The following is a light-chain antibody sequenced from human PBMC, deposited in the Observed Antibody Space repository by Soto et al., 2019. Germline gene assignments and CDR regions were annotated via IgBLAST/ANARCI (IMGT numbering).Light chain of an antibody. V-gene: IGLV2-11*01. Sequence: QSALTQPRSVCASPGHSVAISCSGTSSDVGGYNYVSWYQQHPGKAPKLMIYDVSKRPSGVPDRFSGSKSGNTASLTISGLQAEDEADYYCCSYAGSPYVFGTGTKLTVL. CDR3: CSYAGSPYV. CDR1: SSDVGGYNY. CDR2: DVS. J-gene: IGLJ1*01.